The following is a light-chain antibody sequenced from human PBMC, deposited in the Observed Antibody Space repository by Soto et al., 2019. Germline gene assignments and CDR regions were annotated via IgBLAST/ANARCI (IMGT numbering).Light chain of an antibody. CDR2: GNS. J-gene: IGLJ2*01. CDR1: SSNIGAGYD. V-gene: IGLV1-40*01. Sequence: QSVLTQPPSVSGAPGQRVTISCTGSSSNIGAGYDVHWYQQLPGTAPKLLIYGNSNRPSGVPDRFSGSKSGTSASLAITGLQAEDEADYYCCSYTSSTTPLFGGGTKVTVL. CDR3: CSYTSSTTPL.